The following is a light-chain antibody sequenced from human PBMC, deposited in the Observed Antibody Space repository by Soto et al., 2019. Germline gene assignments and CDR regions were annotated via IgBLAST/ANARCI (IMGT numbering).Light chain of an antibody. J-gene: IGKJ1*01. CDR1: QSISSY. CDR2: AAS. V-gene: IGKV1-39*01. Sequence: DIQMTQFPPALSASVGDRVSITCRASQSISSYLNWYQKKPGNAPEVLIYAASHGQSGVTSRFRGSGSGTDFTLTISSLQPEDFATYYCQQSCSTPWTVGQGTKG. CDR3: QQSCSTPWT.